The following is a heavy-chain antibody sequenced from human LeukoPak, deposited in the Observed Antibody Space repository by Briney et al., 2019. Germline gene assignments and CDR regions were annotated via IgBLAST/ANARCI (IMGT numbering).Heavy chain of an antibody. Sequence: GGSLRLSCAASGFTFSSYAMSWVRQAPGKGLEWVSAISGSGGSTYYADSVKGRFTISRDNSKNTLYLQMNSLRAEDTAVYYCAKAPKGYYYYYYYMDVWGKGTTVTVFS. V-gene: IGHV3-23*01. CDR2: ISGSGGST. CDR3: AKAPKGYYYYYYYMDV. CDR1: GFTFSSYA. J-gene: IGHJ6*03.